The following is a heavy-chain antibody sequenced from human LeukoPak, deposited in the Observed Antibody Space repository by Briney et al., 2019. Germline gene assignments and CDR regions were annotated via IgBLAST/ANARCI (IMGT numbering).Heavy chain of an antibody. V-gene: IGHV4-59*10. J-gene: IGHJ5*02. CDR3: AKGAGPPWFDP. CDR1: GSTFSNFG. CDR2: ISSTGRT. D-gene: IGHD6-19*01. Sequence: GTLRLSCAASGSTFSNFGMSWIRQPAGKGLEWIGRISSTGRTDYNPSLTSRVTISIDTSKNQLSMQLNSVTAADTAVYYCAKGAGPPWFDPWGQGTLVTVSS.